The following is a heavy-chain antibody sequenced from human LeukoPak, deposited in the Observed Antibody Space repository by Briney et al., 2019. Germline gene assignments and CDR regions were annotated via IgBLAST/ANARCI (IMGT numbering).Heavy chain of an antibody. CDR2: ISYDGVNK. J-gene: IGHJ4*02. V-gene: IGHV3-30-3*01. Sequence: AGGSLRLSCAASGFTFSSYAMHWVRQAPGKGLEWVAVISYDGVNKYYADSVKGRFTISRDNSKNTLYLQMNSLRTEDTAVYYCARDLSSDYPYYFDYWGQGTLVTVSS. D-gene: IGHD3-22*01. CDR1: GFTFSSYA. CDR3: ARDLSSDYPYYFDY.